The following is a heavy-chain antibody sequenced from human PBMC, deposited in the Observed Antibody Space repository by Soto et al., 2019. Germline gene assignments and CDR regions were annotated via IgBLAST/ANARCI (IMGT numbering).Heavy chain of an antibody. CDR1: GGSLSGYY. CDR2: VKDGGHT. CDR3: ARGQEGVVATH. D-gene: IGHD5-12*01. V-gene: IGHV4-34*01. J-gene: IGHJ4*02. Sequence: QVQLQQWGPGLLKPSETLSLNCAVTGGSLSGYYWSWIRQAPGKGLEWIGEVKDGGHTNYRPSLRGRVTTSSVTSNNQFSLRRKSVTAADTGVYYCARGQEGVVATHWDQGSLVTVSS.